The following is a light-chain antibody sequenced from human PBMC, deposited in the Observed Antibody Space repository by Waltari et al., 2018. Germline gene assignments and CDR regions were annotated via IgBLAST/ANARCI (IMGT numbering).Light chain of an antibody. Sequence: QSALTQPASVSGSPGQSTTISCTGASSDFGKSNLVSWFPQYPGKAPTLLIYEVSNRPSGVADRFSGSKSGNTASLTLYGLRTEDEAEYYCSSNAGGHVVFGSGTKVTVL. CDR1: SSDFGKSNL. CDR2: EVS. V-gene: IGLV2-23*02. CDR3: SSNAGGHVV. J-gene: IGLJ1*01.